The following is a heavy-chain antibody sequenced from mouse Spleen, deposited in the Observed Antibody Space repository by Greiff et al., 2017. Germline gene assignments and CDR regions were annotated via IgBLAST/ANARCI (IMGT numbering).Heavy chain of an antibody. J-gene: IGHJ3*01. CDR3: ARSWDEAWFAY. V-gene: IGHV1-64*01. CDR2: IHPNSGST. Sequence: QVQLQQPGAELVKPGASVKLSCKASGYTFTSYWMHWVKQRPGQGLEWIGMIHPNSGSTNYNEKFKSKATLTVDKSSSTAYMQLSSLTSEDSAVYYCARSWDEAWFAYWGQGTLVTVSA. D-gene: IGHD4-1*01. CDR1: GYTFTSYW.